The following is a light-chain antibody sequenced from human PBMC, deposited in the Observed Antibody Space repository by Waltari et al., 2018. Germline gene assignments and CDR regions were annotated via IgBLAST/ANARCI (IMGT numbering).Light chain of an antibody. CDR1: SSNIGGDI. CDR3: ATWDASLDTWV. V-gene: IGLV1-44*01. Sequence: QSVVTQPPSASGTPGQRVTLSCSGSSSNIGGDIVNWYQQFPGTAPKLLIYANNRRPSGVPGRFAGSRSGTSASRVISGLQSEDEADYYCATWDASLDTWVFGGGTKVTVL. CDR2: ANN. J-gene: IGLJ3*02.